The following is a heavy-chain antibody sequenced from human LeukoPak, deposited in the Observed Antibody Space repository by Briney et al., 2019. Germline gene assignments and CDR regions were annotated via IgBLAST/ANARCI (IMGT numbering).Heavy chain of an antibody. CDR3: ARAHNWKYGSFDF. D-gene: IGHD1-7*01. CDR2: ISSSSSYI. J-gene: IGHJ4*02. CDR1: GGSISNSSYY. Sequence: NPSETLSLTCAVSGGSISNSSYYWGWIRQPPGKGLEWVSCISSSSSYIYYADSVKGRFTISRDNAKNSLYLQMNSLRAEDTAVYYCARAHNWKYGSFDFWGQGTLVTVSS. V-gene: IGHV3-21*01.